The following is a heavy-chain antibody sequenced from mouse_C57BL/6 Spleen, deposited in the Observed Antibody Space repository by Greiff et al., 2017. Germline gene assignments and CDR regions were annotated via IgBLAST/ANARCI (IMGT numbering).Heavy chain of an antibody. D-gene: IGHD1-1*01. CDR1: GYAFSSSW. Sequence: VQLQQSGPELVKPGASVKISCKASGYAFSSSWMNWVKQRPGKGLEWIGRIYPGDGDTNYNGKFKGKATLTADKSSSTAYMQLSSLTSEDSAVSFCARWSTVVPHWYFDVWGTGTTVTVSS. CDR2: IYPGDGDT. J-gene: IGHJ1*03. V-gene: IGHV1-82*01. CDR3: ARWSTVVPHWYFDV.